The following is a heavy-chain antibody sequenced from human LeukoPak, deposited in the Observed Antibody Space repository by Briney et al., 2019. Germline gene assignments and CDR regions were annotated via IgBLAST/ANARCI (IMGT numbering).Heavy chain of an antibody. CDR2: IYHSGST. V-gene: IGHV4-59*08. CDR3: ARHGPESSSWPNWFDP. Sequence: KPSETLSLTCTVSGGSISSYYRSWIRQPPGKGLEWIGSIYHSGSTYYNPSLKSRVTLSVDTSKNQFSLKLSSVTAADTAVYYCARHGPESSSWPNWFDPWGQGTLVTVSS. J-gene: IGHJ5*02. D-gene: IGHD6-13*01. CDR1: GGSISSYY.